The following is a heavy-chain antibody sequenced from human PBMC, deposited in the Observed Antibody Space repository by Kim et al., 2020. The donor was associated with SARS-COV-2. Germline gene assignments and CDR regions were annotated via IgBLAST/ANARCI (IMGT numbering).Heavy chain of an antibody. V-gene: IGHV3-30*02. D-gene: IGHD6-13*01. Sequence: ADSVQGRFTISRDNSKNTLYLQMNSLRAEDTAVYYCAKVRIIAAAGTIDYWGQGTLVTVSS. CDR3: AKVRIIAAAGTIDY. J-gene: IGHJ4*02.